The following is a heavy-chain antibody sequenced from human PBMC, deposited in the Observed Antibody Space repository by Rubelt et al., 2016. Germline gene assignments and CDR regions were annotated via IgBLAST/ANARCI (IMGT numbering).Heavy chain of an antibody. Sequence: QLQLQESGPGLVKPSETLSLTCTVSGGSISSYYWSWIRQPPGKGLEWIGYIYYRGIPNYNPSLKSRVTISVDTSKSHFSLKLSSVTAADTAVYYCATIAAASPGDDYWGQGTLVTVSS. CDR1: GGSISSYY. J-gene: IGHJ4*02. CDR2: IYYRGIP. D-gene: IGHD6-13*01. CDR3: ATIAAASPGDDY. V-gene: IGHV4-59*08.